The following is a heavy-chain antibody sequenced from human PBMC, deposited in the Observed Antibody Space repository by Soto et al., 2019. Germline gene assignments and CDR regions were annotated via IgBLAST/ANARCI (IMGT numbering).Heavy chain of an antibody. J-gene: IGHJ6*02. Sequence: GASVKVSCKASGYTFTSYGISWVRQAPGQGLEWMGWISAYNGNTNYAQKLQGRVTMTTDTSTSTAYMELRSLRSDDTAVYYCARVDVVRGVTSYYYYGMDVWGQGTTVTVSS. D-gene: IGHD3-10*01. V-gene: IGHV1-18*01. CDR3: ARVDVVRGVTSYYYYGMDV. CDR1: GYTFTSYG. CDR2: ISAYNGNT.